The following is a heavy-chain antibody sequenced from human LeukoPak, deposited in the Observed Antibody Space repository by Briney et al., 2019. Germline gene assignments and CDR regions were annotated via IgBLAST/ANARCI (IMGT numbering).Heavy chain of an antibody. CDR3: ARSCVTRGWGNFDN. Sequence: SETLSLTCTVSGGSVTTSYYWGWIRQPPGKRLEWIGSIYHSGDTYYNPSLNSRATISVDTSKSQFSLKLSSVTTADTAVYYCARSCVTRGWGNFDNWGQGTLGTVSP. D-gene: IGHD1-26*01. CDR1: GGSVTTSYY. CDR2: IYHSGDT. V-gene: IGHV4-39*01. J-gene: IGHJ4*02.